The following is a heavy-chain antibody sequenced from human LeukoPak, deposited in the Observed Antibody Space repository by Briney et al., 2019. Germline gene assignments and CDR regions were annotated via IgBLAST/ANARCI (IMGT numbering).Heavy chain of an antibody. J-gene: IGHJ4*02. Sequence: SVKVSCKASGGTFSSYAISWVRQAPGQGLEWMGGIIPIFGTANYAQKFQGRVTITTDESTSTAYMELSSLRSEDTAVYYCARSGTVAGPFDYWGQGTLVTVSS. D-gene: IGHD6-19*01. V-gene: IGHV1-69*05. CDR1: GGTFSSYA. CDR3: ARSGTVAGPFDY. CDR2: IIPIFGTA.